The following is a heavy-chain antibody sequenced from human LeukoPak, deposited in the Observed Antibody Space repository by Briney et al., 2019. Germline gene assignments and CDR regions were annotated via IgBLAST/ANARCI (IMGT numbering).Heavy chain of an antibody. D-gene: IGHD5-12*01. J-gene: IGHJ4*02. V-gene: IGHV3-7*01. Sequence: GGSLRLSCAASGFTFSSYWMSWVRQAPGKGLEWVANIKQDGSEKYYVDSVKGRFTTSRDNAKNSLYLQMNSLRAEDTAVYYCARDGYSAHDGLWGQGTLVTVSS. CDR3: ARDGYSAHDGL. CDR2: IKQDGSEK. CDR1: GFTFSSYW.